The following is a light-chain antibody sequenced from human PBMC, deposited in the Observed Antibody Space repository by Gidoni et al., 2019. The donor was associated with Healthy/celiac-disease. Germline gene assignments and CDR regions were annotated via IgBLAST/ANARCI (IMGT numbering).Light chain of an antibody. J-gene: IGLJ2*01. V-gene: IGLV3-25*03. Sequence: SYELTQPPSVSGSPGQTARSTCSGDALPKQYAYCYQQKPGQAPVLVMYNDSERPSGIPERFSGSSSGTTVTLTISGVQAEDEADYHCQSADSSGTVVFAGWTKLPVL. CDR3: QSADSSGTVV. CDR2: NDS. CDR1: ALPKQY.